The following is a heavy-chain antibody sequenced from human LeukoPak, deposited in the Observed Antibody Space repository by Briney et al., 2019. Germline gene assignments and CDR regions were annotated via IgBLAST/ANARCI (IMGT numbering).Heavy chain of an antibody. J-gene: IGHJ3*02. V-gene: IGHV3-11*01. Sequence: GGSLRLSCAASGFTFSDYYMSWIRQAPGKGLEWVSYISSSGSTIYYADSVKGRFTISRDNAKNSLYLQMNSLRAEDTAVYHCARAQTYYDILTGYSPGAFDIWGQGTMVTVSS. CDR1: GFTFSDYY. D-gene: IGHD3-9*01. CDR2: ISSSGSTI. CDR3: ARAQTYYDILTGYSPGAFDI.